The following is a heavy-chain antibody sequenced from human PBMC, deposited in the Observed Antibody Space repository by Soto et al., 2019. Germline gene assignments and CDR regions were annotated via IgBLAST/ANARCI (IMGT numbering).Heavy chain of an antibody. CDR2: IIPIFGTA. CDR1: GGTFSSYA. D-gene: IGHD6-6*01. V-gene: IGHV1-69*12. CDR3: ARVVIAARQIPWSGFDP. Sequence: QVQLVQSGAEVKKPGSSVKVSCKASGGTFSSYAISWVRQAPGQGLEWMGGIIPIFGTANYAQKFQGRVTIPADESTSTAYMELSSLRSEDTAVYYCARVVIAARQIPWSGFDPWGQGTLVTVSS. J-gene: IGHJ5*02.